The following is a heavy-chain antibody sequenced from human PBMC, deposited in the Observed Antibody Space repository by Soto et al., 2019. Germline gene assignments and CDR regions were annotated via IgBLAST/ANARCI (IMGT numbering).Heavy chain of an antibody. J-gene: IGHJ6*02. D-gene: IGHD3-3*01. V-gene: IGHV3-20*04. CDR1: GFTFDDYG. CDR3: AAGWLRFLEWFPQPYYGMDV. CDR2: INWNGGST. Sequence: SGGSLRLSCAASGFTFDDYGMSWVRQAPGKGLEWVSGINWNGGSTGYADSVKGRFTISRDNAKNSLYLQMNSLRAEDTALYYCAAGWLRFLEWFPQPYYGMDVWGQGTTVTVSS.